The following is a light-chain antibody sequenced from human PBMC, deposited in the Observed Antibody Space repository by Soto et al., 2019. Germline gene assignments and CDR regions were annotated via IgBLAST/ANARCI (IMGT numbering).Light chain of an antibody. CDR1: SHDIGGYKY. V-gene: IGLV2-14*01. Sequence: QSALTQPASVSGSPGQSITISCTGTSHDIGGYKYVSWYQQHPGKAPKLMIYEVSNRPSGVSNRFSGSKSGNMASLTISGLQTEDEADYYCCAYTSTSALYVFGTGTKLTVL. CDR2: EVS. CDR3: CAYTSTSALYV. J-gene: IGLJ1*01.